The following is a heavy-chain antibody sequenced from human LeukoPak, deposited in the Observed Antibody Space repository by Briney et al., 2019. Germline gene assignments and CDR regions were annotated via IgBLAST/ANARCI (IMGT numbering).Heavy chain of an antibody. CDR3: ARGRRNLRFLEWLLYMHFDY. D-gene: IGHD3-3*01. Sequence: SETLSLTCAVYGGSFSGYYWSWIRPPPGKGLEWIGEINHSGNTNYNPSLKSRVTISVDTSKNQFSLKVSSVTAADTAVYYCARGRRNLRFLEWLLYMHFDYWGQGTLVTVSS. CDR1: GGSFSGYY. CDR2: INHSGNT. J-gene: IGHJ4*02. V-gene: IGHV4-34*01.